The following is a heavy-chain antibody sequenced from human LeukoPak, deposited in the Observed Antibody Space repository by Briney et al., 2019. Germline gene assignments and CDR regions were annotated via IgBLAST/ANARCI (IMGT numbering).Heavy chain of an antibody. V-gene: IGHV1-18*01. CDR3: AREYCTSTNCYEFDN. D-gene: IGHD2-2*01. J-gene: IGHJ4*02. CDR1: GYTFTKYA. Sequence: GASVKVSCTASGYTFTKYAISWVRQAPGQGLEWMGWITTYNGNTNYVRKFQGRVTMTTDTSTSTAYMELRSLRSDDTALYYCAREYCTSTNCYEFDNWGQGTLVTVSS. CDR2: ITTYNGNT.